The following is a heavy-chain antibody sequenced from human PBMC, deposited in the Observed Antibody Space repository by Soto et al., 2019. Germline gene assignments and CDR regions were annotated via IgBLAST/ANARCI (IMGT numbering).Heavy chain of an antibody. CDR1: GYTLTELS. J-gene: IGHJ3*02. D-gene: IGHD3-9*01. CDR2: FDPEDGET. Sequence: GASGKVSCKVSGYTLTELSMHWVRQAPGKGLEWMGGFDPEDGETIYAQKFQGRVTMTEDTSTDTAYMELSSLRSEDTAVYYCALSYYGWLKPQDAFDIWGRGTM. V-gene: IGHV1-24*01. CDR3: ALSYYGWLKPQDAFDI.